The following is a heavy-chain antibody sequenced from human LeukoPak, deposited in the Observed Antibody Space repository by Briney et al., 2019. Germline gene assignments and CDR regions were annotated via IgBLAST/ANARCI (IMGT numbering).Heavy chain of an antibody. CDR3: ARVLAYSASSDY. CDR2: IHHSGIT. J-gene: IGHJ4*02. CDR1: GYSISSGYY. V-gene: IGHV4-38-2*02. D-gene: IGHD4-11*01. Sequence: SETLSLTCTVSGYSISSGYYWGWIRQPPGKGLEWIGSIHHSGITYYNPSLKSRVTISVDTSKNQVSLELSSVTAADTAVYYCARVLAYSASSDYWGQGTLVTVSS.